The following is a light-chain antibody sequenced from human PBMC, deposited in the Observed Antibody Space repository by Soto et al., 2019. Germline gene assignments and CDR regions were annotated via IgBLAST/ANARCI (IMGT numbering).Light chain of an antibody. CDR3: QQYGSSPMYT. CDR2: GAS. V-gene: IGKV3-20*01. CDR1: QSVSSSY. Sequence: EIVLTQSPGNLSLSPGERATLSCRARQSVSSSYLAWYQQKPGQAPRLLIYGASSRATGIPDRFSGSGSGTDFTLTISRLEPEDFAVYYCQQYGSSPMYTFGQWTKLEIK. J-gene: IGKJ2*01.